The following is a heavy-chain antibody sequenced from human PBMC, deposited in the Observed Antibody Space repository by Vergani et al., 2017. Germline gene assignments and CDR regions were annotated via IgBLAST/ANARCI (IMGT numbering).Heavy chain of an antibody. Sequence: VHLQESGPGVVKPSDTLSLTCTVSGGSMSDFYWTWIRQPAGRGLVWLGRIYPNGNGNYNESLRSRLTMSIDTSRSQFSLRLSSVTAADTAVYYCARGNCGVNCPKYNWLAPWGRGILVTVSS. CDR1: GGSMSDFY. D-gene: IGHD2-21*01. J-gene: IGHJ5*02. CDR2: IYPNGNG. V-gene: IGHV4-4*07. CDR3: ARGNCGVNCPKYNWLAP.